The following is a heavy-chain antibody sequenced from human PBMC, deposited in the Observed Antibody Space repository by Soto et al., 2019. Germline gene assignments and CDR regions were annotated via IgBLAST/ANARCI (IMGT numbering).Heavy chain of an antibody. Sequence: ASVKVSCKASGYTFPGYYMHWVRQAPGQGLEWMGWINPNSGGTNYAQKFQGWVTMTRDTSISTAYMELSRLRSDDTAVYYCAREARSSEDNFDYWGQGTLVTVSS. J-gene: IGHJ4*02. CDR2: INPNSGGT. CDR1: GYTFPGYY. V-gene: IGHV1-2*04. CDR3: AREARSSEDNFDY.